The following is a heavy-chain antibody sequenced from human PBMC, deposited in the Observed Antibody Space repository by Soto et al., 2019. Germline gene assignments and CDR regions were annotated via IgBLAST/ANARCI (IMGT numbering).Heavy chain of an antibody. J-gene: IGHJ4*02. D-gene: IGHD4-17*01. V-gene: IGHV4-39*01. Sequence: SETLSLTCTVSGGSVTNSSYYWGWIRQSPGKGLEWIGSVYYSGRSYSKSSVKSRVTISVDTSKNRFSVSLNSVTASDTAVYFCVSQRTTVPTQAYFDYWGPGALVTVSS. CDR1: GGSVTNSSYY. CDR3: VSQRTTVPTQAYFDY. CDR2: VYYSGRS.